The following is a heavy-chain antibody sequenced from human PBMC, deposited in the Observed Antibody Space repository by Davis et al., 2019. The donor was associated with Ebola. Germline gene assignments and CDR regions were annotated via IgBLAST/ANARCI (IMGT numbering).Heavy chain of an antibody. J-gene: IGHJ4*02. V-gene: IGHV3-74*01. D-gene: IGHD2-2*01. CDR3: ARSSYQPDW. CDR1: GFTFSAYW. CDR2: IKGDGSST. Sequence: GESLKISCAASGFTFSAYWMHWVRQVPGKGLVWVSRIKGDGSSTSYADSVKGRLTISRDNARNTVYLQMNSLRAEDTALYYCARSSYQPDWWGQGTLVTVSS.